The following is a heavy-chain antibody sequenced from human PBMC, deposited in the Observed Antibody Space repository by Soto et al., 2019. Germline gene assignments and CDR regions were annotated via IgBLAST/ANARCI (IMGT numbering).Heavy chain of an antibody. CDR3: AKDRGVGVVPAAMMGGFDY. V-gene: IGHV3-30*18. Sequence: ESGGGVVQPGRSLRLSCAASGFTFSSYGMHWVRQAPGKGLEWVAVISYDGSNKYYADSVKGRFTISRDNSKNTLYLQMNSLRAEDTAVHYCAKDRGVGVVPAAMMGGFDYWGQGTLVTVSS. CDR1: GFTFSSYG. J-gene: IGHJ4*02. D-gene: IGHD2-2*01. CDR2: ISYDGSNK.